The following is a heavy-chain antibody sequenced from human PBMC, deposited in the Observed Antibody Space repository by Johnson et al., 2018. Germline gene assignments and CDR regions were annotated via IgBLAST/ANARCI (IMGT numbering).Heavy chain of an antibody. Sequence: VQLVESGGGLVKPGGSLRLSCAASGFTFSTYSMDWVRQAPGKGLEWVASISSSSSYIYYADSVKGRFTISRDNAKNSLYLQMNSRGAEDTAVYYCARDKGARKWELDAVDIWGQGTMVTVSS. V-gene: IGHV3-21*01. CDR1: GFTFSTYS. D-gene: IGHD1-26*01. CDR3: ARDKGARKWELDAVDI. CDR2: ISSSSSYI. J-gene: IGHJ3*02.